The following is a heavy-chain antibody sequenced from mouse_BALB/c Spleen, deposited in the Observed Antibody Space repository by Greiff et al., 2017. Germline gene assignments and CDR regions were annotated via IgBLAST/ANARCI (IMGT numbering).Heavy chain of an antibody. J-gene: IGHJ4*01. CDR3: TRTYGNYAMDY. D-gene: IGHD2-1*01. CDR1: GYTFSSYW. Sequence: QVQLKESGAELMKPGASVKISCKATGYTFSSYWIEWVKQRPGQGLEWIGNIYPSDSYTNYNQKFKDKATLTVDKYSSTAYMQLSSPTSEDSAVYYCTRTYGNYAMDYWGQGTSVTVSS. CDR2: IYPSDSYT. V-gene: IGHV1S126*01.